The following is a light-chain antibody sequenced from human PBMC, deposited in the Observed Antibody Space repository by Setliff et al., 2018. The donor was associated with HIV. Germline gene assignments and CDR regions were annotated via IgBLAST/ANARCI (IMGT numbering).Light chain of an antibody. CDR3: CSYTSSLTXV. J-gene: IGLJ1*01. CDR1: SSNVGSXXF. V-gene: IGLV2-14*03. Sequence: QPASXXGSPGQSITISCSGSSSNVGSXXFVSWYQXXXXXXPQVIIYDXSRRPSGVSSRFSGSKSGNTASLTISGLQAEDQADYYCCSYTSSLTXVFGTGTKVTVL. CDR2: DXS.